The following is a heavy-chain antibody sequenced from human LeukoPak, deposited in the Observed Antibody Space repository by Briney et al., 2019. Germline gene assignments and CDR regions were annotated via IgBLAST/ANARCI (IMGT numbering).Heavy chain of an antibody. V-gene: IGHV1-69*08. D-gene: IGHD5-18*01. Sequence: SVKVSCKASGDIVSKYTISWVRQAPGQGLEWVGRIIPIFGTANYAQKLQGRVTITADRSTGTSYMELSSLRFEDTAVYYCATTRGYSYALDYWGQGTLVTVSS. J-gene: IGHJ4*02. CDR1: GDIVSKYT. CDR2: IIPIFGTA. CDR3: ATTRGYSYALDY.